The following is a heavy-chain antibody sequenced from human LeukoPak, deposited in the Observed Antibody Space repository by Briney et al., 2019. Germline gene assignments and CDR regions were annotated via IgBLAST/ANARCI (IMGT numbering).Heavy chain of an antibody. CDR1: RHSFLSHR. Sequence: ASVKVSCRASRHSFLSHRICRGRQAPGQGLEWMGWISAYNGNTNYAQKFQGRVTLTTDTSTSTVYIALRSLRADCTAVYYCSREGPTGEFLGDYWGQGTLVTVSS. D-gene: IGHD1-1*01. V-gene: IGHV1-18*01. J-gene: IGHJ4*02. CDR2: ISAYNGNT. CDR3: SREGPTGEFLGDY.